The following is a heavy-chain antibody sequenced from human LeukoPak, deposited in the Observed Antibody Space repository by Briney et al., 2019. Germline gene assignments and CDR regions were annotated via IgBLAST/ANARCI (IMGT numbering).Heavy chain of an antibody. V-gene: IGHV3-21*01. J-gene: IGHJ4*02. Sequence: PGGSLRLSCAASGFTFSSYSMNWVRQAPGKGLEWVSSISSSSSYIYYADLVKGRFTISRDNAKNSLYLQMNSLRAEDTAVYYCARGENNYGYYYFDYWGQGTLVTVSS. D-gene: IGHD5-18*01. CDR1: GFTFSSYS. CDR2: ISSSSSYI. CDR3: ARGENNYGYYYFDY.